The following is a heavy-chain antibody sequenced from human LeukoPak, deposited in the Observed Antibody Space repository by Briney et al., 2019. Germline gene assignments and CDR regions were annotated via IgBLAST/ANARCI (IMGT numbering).Heavy chain of an antibody. CDR2: IYYSGST. CDR1: GGSICSYY. CDR3: ARVAADSWNDFDY. V-gene: IGHV4-59*01. Sequence: SETLSLTCTVSGGSICSYYWSWIRQPPGKGLEWIGYIYYSGSTNYNPSLKSRVTISVDTSKNQFSLKLSSVTAADTAVYYCARVAADSWNDFDYWGQGTLVTVSS. D-gene: IGHD1-1*01. J-gene: IGHJ4*02.